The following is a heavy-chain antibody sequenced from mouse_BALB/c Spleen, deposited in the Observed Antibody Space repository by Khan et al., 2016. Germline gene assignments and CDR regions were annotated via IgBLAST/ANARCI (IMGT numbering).Heavy chain of an antibody. V-gene: IGHV3-2*02. CDR1: GYSITSDYA. J-gene: IGHJ3*01. CDR2: ISYSGST. D-gene: IGHD2-14*01. Sequence: EVQLQESGPGLVKPSQSLSLTCTVTGYSITSDYAWNWIRQFPGNKLEWMGYISYSGSTSYNPSLKSRISITRDTSKNQFFLQLNSVTTEDTATDYCARHYRYEDWGQGTLVTVSA. CDR3: ARHYRYED.